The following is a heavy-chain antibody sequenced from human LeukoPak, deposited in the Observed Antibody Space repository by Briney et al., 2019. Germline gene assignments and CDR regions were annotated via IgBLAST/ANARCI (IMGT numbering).Heavy chain of an antibody. CDR3: ARAPRSALPYYSDY. D-gene: IGHD6-19*01. J-gene: IGHJ4*02. V-gene: IGHV3-21*01. CDR1: GFTFSSYS. CDR2: ISSSSSYI. Sequence: GGSLRLSCAASGFTFSSYSMNWVRPAPGKGLEWVSSISSSSSYIYYADSVKGRFTISRDNAKNSLYLQMNSLRAEDTAVYYCARAPRSALPYYSDYWGQGTLVTVSS.